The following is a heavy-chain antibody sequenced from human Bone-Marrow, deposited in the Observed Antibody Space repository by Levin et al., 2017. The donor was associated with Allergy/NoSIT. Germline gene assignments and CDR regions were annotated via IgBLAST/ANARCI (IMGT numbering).Heavy chain of an antibody. CDR2: INPSGGST. J-gene: IGHJ6*02. Sequence: GESLKISCKASGYTFTSYYMHWVRQAPGQGLEWMGIINPSGGSTSYAQKFQGRVTMTRDTSTSTVYMELSSLRSEDTAVYYCAGPLRGVPYYYGMDVWGQGTTVTVSS. D-gene: IGHD3-10*01. CDR1: GYTFTSYY. CDR3: AGPLRGVPYYYGMDV. V-gene: IGHV1-46*01.